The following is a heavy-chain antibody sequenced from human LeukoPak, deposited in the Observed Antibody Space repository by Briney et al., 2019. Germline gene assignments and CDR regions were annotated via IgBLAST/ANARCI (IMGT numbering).Heavy chain of an antibody. D-gene: IGHD3-10*01. CDR2: ISSSSSYT. V-gene: IGHV3-11*06. J-gene: IGHJ4*02. CDR3: ARDKSQKSGSKKYFEY. CDR1: GFTFSDYY. Sequence: GGSLRLSCAAFGFTFSDYYMSWIRQAPGKGLEWVSYISSSSSYTNYADSVKGRFTISRDNANNLLFLEMNSLRDEDTAVYYCARDKSQKSGSKKYFEYWGQGTLVTVCS.